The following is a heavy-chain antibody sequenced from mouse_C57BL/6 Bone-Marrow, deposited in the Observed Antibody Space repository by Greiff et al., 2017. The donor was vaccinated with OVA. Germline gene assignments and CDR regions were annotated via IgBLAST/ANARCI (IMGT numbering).Heavy chain of an antibody. CDR2: ILPGSVST. CDR1: GYTFTGYW. V-gene: IGHV1-9*01. CDR3: ARHLLLKGFAY. Sequence: VKLVESGAELMKPGASVKLSCKATGYTFTGYWIEWVKQRPGHGLEWIGEILPGSVSTNYNEKFKGKATFTADTSSNTAYMQLSSLTTEDSAIYYCARHLLLKGFAYWGQGTLVTVSA. J-gene: IGHJ3*01. D-gene: IGHD1-1*01.